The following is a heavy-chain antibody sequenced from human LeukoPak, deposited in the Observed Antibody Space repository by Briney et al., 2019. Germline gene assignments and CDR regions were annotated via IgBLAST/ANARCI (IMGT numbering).Heavy chain of an antibody. J-gene: IGHJ4*02. V-gene: IGHV4-59*03. Sequence: SETLSLTCSVSAGSIRTYYWSWIRQSPGQGLEWIGNIYYRGDINYNPSLKSRVIISIDTSKNQFSLKVTSLTAADTAVYYWATNKDWAEADWGQGTLVSVSS. CDR2: IYYRGDI. D-gene: IGHD3/OR15-3a*01. CDR3: ATNKDWAEAD. CDR1: AGSIRTYY.